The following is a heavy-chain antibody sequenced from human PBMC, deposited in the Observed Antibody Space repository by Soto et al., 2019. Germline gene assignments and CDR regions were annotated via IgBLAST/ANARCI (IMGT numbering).Heavy chain of an antibody. D-gene: IGHD3-3*01. CDR3: ARSLYDSVDY. J-gene: IGHJ4*02. CDR1: GGSISSYY. V-gene: IGHV4-59*01. Sequence: SETLSLTCTGSGGSISSYYWSWIRQPPGKGLEWIGYIYYSGSTSYNPSLKSRVTISVDTSKNQFSLKLSSVTAADTAVYYCARSLYDSVDYWGQGTLVTVSS. CDR2: IYYSGST.